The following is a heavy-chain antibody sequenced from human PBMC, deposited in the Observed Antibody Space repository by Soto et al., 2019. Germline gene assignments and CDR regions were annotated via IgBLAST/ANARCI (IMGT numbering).Heavy chain of an antibody. J-gene: IGHJ5*02. CDR2: ISGSGGST. D-gene: IGHD6-13*01. V-gene: IGHV3-23*01. CDR3: AKDGLGVKQLVHWFGT. CDR1: GFTFSSYA. Sequence: GWSLRLSCAASGFTFSSYAMSWVRQAPGKGLEWVSAISGSGGSTYDADSVKGRFTISRDNSKNTLYLQMNSLRDEDTAIYYCAKDGLGVKQLVHWFGTWGQGSLVTVSS.